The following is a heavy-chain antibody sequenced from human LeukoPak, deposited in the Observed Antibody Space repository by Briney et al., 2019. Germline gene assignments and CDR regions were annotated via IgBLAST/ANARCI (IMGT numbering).Heavy chain of an antibody. CDR1: GGSFSGYY. V-gene: IGHV4-34*01. CDR2: INHSGST. J-gene: IGHJ5*02. D-gene: IGHD2-2*01. CDR3: ARCGSTSHLPAYNWFDP. Sequence: SETLSLTCAVYGGSFSGYYWSWIRPPPGKGLEWIGEINHSGSTNYNPSLKSRVNISVDTSKIQFSLKLSSVTAADTAVYYCARCGSTSHLPAYNWFDPWGQGTLVTVSS.